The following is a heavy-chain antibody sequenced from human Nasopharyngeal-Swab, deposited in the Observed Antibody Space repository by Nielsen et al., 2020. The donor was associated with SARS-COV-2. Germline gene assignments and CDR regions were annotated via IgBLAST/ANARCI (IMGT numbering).Heavy chain of an antibody. CDR2: IYYSGST. V-gene: IGHV4-39*07. CDR1: GGSISSSSYY. J-gene: IGHJ5*02. Sequence: ESLKISCTVSGGSISSSSYYWGWIRQPPGKGLEWIGSIYYSGSTYYNPSLKSRVTISVDTSKNQFSLKLSSVTAADTAVYYCARVRYDILTGYHDNWFDPWGQGTLVTVSS. D-gene: IGHD3-9*01. CDR3: ARVRYDILTGYHDNWFDP.